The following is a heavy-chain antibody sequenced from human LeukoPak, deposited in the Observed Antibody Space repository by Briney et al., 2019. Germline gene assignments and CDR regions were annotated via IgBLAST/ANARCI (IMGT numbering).Heavy chain of an antibody. D-gene: IGHD3-9*01. CDR2: ISAYNGNT. Sequence: GASVKVSCKASGYTFTSYGISWVRQAPGQGGEWMGWISAYNGNTNYAQKLQGRVTMTTDTSTSTAYMELRSLRSDDTAVYYCARGSELRYFDWLSSLGGWFDPWGQGTLVTVSS. V-gene: IGHV1-18*01. CDR1: GYTFTSYG. CDR3: ARGSELRYFDWLSSLGGWFDP. J-gene: IGHJ5*02.